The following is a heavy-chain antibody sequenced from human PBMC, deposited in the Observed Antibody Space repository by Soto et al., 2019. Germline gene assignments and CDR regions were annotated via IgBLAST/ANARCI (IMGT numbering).Heavy chain of an antibody. J-gene: IGHJ6*02. CDR3: RVYCSGGSCYSESYGMDV. CDR2: ISYDGSNK. Sequence: GGSLRLSCAASGFTFSSYGMHWVRQAPGKGLEWVAVISYDGSNKYYADTVKGRFTISRDNSKNTLYLQMNSLRAEDTAVYYCRVYCSGGSCYSESYGMDVWGQGTTVTVSS. V-gene: IGHV3-30*03. D-gene: IGHD2-15*01. CDR1: GFTFSSYG.